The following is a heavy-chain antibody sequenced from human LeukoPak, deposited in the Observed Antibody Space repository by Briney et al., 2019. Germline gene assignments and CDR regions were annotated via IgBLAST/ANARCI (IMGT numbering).Heavy chain of an antibody. Sequence: PGGSLRLSCAASGFTFTSYGMHWVRRAPGKGLEGVAVIWYDGRNKYYVDSVKGRFTISRDNSKNTVYLQMNSLRAEDTAVYFCARDLSIAVFDYWGQGTLVTVSS. J-gene: IGHJ4*02. V-gene: IGHV3-33*01. CDR2: IWYDGRNK. D-gene: IGHD6-19*01. CDR3: ARDLSIAVFDY. CDR1: GFTFTSYG.